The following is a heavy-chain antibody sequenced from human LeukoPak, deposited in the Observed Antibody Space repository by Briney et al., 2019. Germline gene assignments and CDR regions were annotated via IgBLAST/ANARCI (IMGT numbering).Heavy chain of an antibody. J-gene: IGHJ4*02. Sequence: PGRSLRLSCAASGFTFSSYAMHWVRQAPGKGLEWVAVISYDGSNKYYADSVKGRFTISRDNSKNTLYLQMNSLRAEDTAVYYCAKDEPDYWGQGTLVTVSS. V-gene: IGHV3-30-3*01. CDR3: AKDEPDY. CDR1: GFTFSSYA. CDR2: ISYDGSNK. D-gene: IGHD1-14*01.